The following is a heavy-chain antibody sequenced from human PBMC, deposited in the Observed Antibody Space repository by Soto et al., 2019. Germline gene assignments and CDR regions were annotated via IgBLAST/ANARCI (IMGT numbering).Heavy chain of an antibody. J-gene: IGHJ4*02. CDR2: IYYSGST. CDR1: GGSGSSGRYY. CDR3: ASTYYDFWSGYYGFDY. D-gene: IGHD3-3*01. V-gene: IGHV4-61*01. Sequence: LTCTVSGGSGSSGRYYWSWIRQPQGKGLEWIGYIYYSGSTNYNPSLKSRVTISVDTSKNQFSLKLSSVTAADTAVYYCASTYYDFWSGYYGFDYWGQGTLVTVSS.